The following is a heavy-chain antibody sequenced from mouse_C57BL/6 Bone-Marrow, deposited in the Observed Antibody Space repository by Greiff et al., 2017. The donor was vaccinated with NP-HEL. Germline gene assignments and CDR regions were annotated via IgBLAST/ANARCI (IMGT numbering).Heavy chain of an antibody. CDR2: ISDGGSYT. CDR1: GFTFSSYA. Sequence: EVQLQESGGGLVKPGGSLKLSCAASGFTFSSYAMSWVRQTPEKRLEWVATISDGGSYTYYPDNVKGRFTISRDNAKNNLYLQMSHLKSEDTAMYYCAREIYYGSSSSFAYWGQGTLVTVSA. D-gene: IGHD1-1*01. CDR3: AREIYYGSSSSFAY. V-gene: IGHV5-4*01. J-gene: IGHJ3*01.